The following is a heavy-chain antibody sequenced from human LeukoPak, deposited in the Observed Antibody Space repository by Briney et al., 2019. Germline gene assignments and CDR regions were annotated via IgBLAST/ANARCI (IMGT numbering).Heavy chain of an antibody. J-gene: IGHJ4*02. Sequence: GGSLRLSCAASGFSFSPFTLNWVRQAPGKGLEWVSYITNTGKTTLYADSVKGRFTISRDNAQESLFLQMDSLRAEDTAVYYCARQAVCSGDCYYRHFDYWGQGVLVAVSS. CDR3: ARQAVCSGDCYYRHFDY. V-gene: IGHV3-48*01. CDR1: GFSFSPFT. CDR2: ITNTGKTT. D-gene: IGHD2-21*02.